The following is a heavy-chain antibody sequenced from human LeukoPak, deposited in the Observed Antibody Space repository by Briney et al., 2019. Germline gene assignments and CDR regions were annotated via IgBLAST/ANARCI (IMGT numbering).Heavy chain of an antibody. D-gene: IGHD6-19*01. Sequence: PGRSLRLSCAASGFTFDDYAMHWVRQAPGKGLEWVSGISWNSGSIGYADSVKGRFTISRDNSKNTLYLQMNSLRAEDTAVYYCAKGYSSGWYGSSDAFDIWGQGTMVTVSS. J-gene: IGHJ3*02. CDR1: GFTFDDYA. CDR2: ISWNSGSI. CDR3: AKGYSSGWYGSSDAFDI. V-gene: IGHV3-9*01.